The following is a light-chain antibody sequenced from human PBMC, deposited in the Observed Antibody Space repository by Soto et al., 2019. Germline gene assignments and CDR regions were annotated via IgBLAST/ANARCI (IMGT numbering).Light chain of an antibody. V-gene: IGKV1-39*01. CDR3: QQSYSTPLS. CDR1: QSISSY. CDR2: AAS. J-gene: IGKJ4*01. Sequence: DIQMTQSPSSLSASVGDRVTITCRASQSISSYLNWYQQKPGKAPKLLIYAASTLQSGVPSRFSGSGSGTDFTLTISMLHPEDFATYYCQQSYSTPLSFGGGTKVEIK.